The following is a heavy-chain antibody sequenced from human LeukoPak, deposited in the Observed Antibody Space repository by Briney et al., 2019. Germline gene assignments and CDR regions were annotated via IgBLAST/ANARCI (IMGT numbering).Heavy chain of an antibody. CDR1: GGSISSSSYY. Sequence: SETLSLTCTVSGGSISSSSYYWGWIRQPPGKGLEWIGEINHSGSTNYNPSLKTRVTISVDTSKNQFSLKLSSVTAADTAVYYCARRGAVYYDYVWGSLDYWGQGTLVTVSS. CDR3: ARRGAVYYDYVWGSLDY. CDR2: INHSGST. V-gene: IGHV4-39*07. D-gene: IGHD3-16*01. J-gene: IGHJ4*02.